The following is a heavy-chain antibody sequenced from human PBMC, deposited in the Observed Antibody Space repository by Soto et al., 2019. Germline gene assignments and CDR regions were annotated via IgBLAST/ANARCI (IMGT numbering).Heavy chain of an antibody. Sequence: QVQLVQSGAEVKKPGASVKVSCKASGYTFTSYGISWVRQAPGQGLEWMGWISAYNGNTNYPQKLQGRVTMTTDTPKSTAYMKRRSLSAADTAVFYCGRGVGFGGGSYDYWGQGTLVTVSS. CDR1: GYTFTSYG. CDR2: ISAYNGNT. CDR3: GRGVGFGGGSYDY. D-gene: IGHD2-15*01. J-gene: IGHJ4*02. V-gene: IGHV1-18*01.